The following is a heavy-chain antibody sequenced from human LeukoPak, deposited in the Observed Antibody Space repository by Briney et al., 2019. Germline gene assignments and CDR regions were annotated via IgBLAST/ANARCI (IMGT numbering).Heavy chain of an antibody. CDR3: ARDHRYSSSWPDAFDI. CDR1: GFTFSSYW. J-gene: IGHJ3*02. D-gene: IGHD6-13*01. CDR2: IKQDGSEK. Sequence: GGSLRLSCAASGFTFSSYWMSWVRQAPGKGLEWVANIKQDGSEKYYVDSVKGRFTISRDNAKNSLYLQMNSLRAEDTAVYYCARDHRYSSSWPDAFDIWGQGTVVTVSS. V-gene: IGHV3-7*01.